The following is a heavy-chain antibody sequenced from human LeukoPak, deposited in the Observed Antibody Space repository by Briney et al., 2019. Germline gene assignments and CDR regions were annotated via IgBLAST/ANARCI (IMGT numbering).Heavy chain of an antibody. Sequence: ASVKVSCKASGYTFTIYDISWVRQAPGQGLEWMGWISAYNGNTNYAQKLQGRVIMTTDTYTRTASMELRRLTADDTAVYYCARTDCSGGSCYPFDYWAREPWSPSPQ. CDR1: GYTFTIYD. V-gene: IGHV1-18*01. CDR3: ARTDCSGGSCYPFDY. J-gene: IGHJ4*02. D-gene: IGHD2-15*01. CDR2: ISAYNGNT.